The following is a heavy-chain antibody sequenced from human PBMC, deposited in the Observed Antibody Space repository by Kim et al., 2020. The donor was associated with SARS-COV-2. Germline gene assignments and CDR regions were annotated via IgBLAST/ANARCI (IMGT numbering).Heavy chain of an antibody. D-gene: IGHD2-2*01. J-gene: IGHJ3*02. CDR1: GFTFSSYS. V-gene: IGHV3-21*01. CDR3: ASSWFDCSSTSCYFSAFDI. CDR2: ISSSSSYI. Sequence: GGSLRLSCAASGFTFSSYSMNWVRQAPGKGLEWVSSISSSSSYIYYADSVKGRFTISRDNAKNSLYLQMNSLRAEDTAVYYCASSWFDCSSTSCYFSAFDIWGQGTMVTVSS.